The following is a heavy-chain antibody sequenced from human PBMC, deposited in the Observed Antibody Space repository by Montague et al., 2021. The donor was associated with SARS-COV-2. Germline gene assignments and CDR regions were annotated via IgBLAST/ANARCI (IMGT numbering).Heavy chain of an antibody. CDR3: TTGVSKDFLQECDF. D-gene: IGHD2-8*01. CDR2: ITPSGST. Sequence: SETLSLTCGVSGGPFSGCYWTWVRQPAGKGLPWRGDITPSGSTYSNPSLQSRVNISADPSRSRFSVTLTSVAAADTATDFCTTGVSKDFLQECDFWGQGSLVTVSS. J-gene: IGHJ4*02. V-gene: IGHV4-34*01. CDR1: GGPFSGCY.